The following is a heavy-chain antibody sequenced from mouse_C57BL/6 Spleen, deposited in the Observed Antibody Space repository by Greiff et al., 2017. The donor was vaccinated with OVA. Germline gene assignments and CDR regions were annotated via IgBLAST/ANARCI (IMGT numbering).Heavy chain of an antibody. CDR1: GYTFTSYW. V-gene: IGHV1-52*01. CDR2: IDPSDSET. CDR3: AISDSSGYGGLLDY. D-gene: IGHD3-2*02. J-gene: IGHJ4*01. Sequence: QVQLQQPGAELVRPGSSVKLSCKASGYTFTSYWMHWVKQRPIQGLEWIGNIDPSDSETHYNQKFKDKATLTVDKSSSTAYMQLSSLTSEDSAVYYCAISDSSGYGGLLDYWGQGTSVTVSS.